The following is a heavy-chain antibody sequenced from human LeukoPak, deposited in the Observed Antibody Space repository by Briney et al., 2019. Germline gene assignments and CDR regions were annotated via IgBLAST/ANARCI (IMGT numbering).Heavy chain of an antibody. CDR1: GFIFSSCV. J-gene: IGHJ4*02. CDR3: VTNFDPDVD. D-gene: IGHD3-9*01. V-gene: IGHV3-48*01. CDR2: ISFISSTI. Sequence: GGSLRLSCVASGFIFSSCVMNWVRQAPGKGLEWVSYISFISSTIYYADSVKGRFTISRDNAKNSLYLQMNSLRAEDTAVYYCVTNFDPDVDWGQGTLVTVSS.